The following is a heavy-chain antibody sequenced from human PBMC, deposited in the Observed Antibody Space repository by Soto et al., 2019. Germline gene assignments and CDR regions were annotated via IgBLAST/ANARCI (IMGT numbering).Heavy chain of an antibody. D-gene: IGHD6-19*01. V-gene: IGHV4-4*07. Sequence: SETLSLTCPVSGCSISSYYWSWIRQPAGRGLEWIGRIYTSGSTNYNPSLKSRVTMSVDTSKNQFSLKLSSVTAADTAVYYCARDRGSGTQYYYYGMDVWGQGTTVTVSS. J-gene: IGHJ6*02. CDR1: GCSISSYY. CDR2: IYTSGST. CDR3: ARDRGSGTQYYYYGMDV.